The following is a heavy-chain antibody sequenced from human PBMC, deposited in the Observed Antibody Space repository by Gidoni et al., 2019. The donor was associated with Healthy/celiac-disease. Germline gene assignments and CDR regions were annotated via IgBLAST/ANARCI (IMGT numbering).Heavy chain of an antibody. Sequence: QVQLVQSGAEVKKPGASVKVSCKASGYTFTSYGISWVRQAPGQGLEWMGWISAYNGNTNYAQKLQGRVTMTTDTSTSTAYMGLRSLRSDDTAVYYCARVQRGAGHCSSTSCYFHDYWGQGTLVTVSS. CDR2: ISAYNGNT. CDR3: ARVQRGAGHCSSTSCYFHDY. V-gene: IGHV1-18*01. D-gene: IGHD2-2*01. J-gene: IGHJ4*02. CDR1: GYTFTSYG.